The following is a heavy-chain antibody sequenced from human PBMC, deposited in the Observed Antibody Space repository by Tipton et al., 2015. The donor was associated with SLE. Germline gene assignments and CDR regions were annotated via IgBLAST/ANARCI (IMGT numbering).Heavy chain of an antibody. D-gene: IGHD5/OR15-5a*01. CDR3: ARTPRGYSVGYYYCMDV. Sequence: TLSLTCTFSGDSISSTRHYWSWIRQPPGKGLEGIGEINSLGSTNNNPSLKSRATISVDTSKNQFPLKMTSVTAADTAVYYCARTPRGYSVGYYYCMDVWGEGTTVTVSS. CDR2: INSLGST. V-gene: IGHV4-39*06. J-gene: IGHJ6*03. CDR1: GDSISSTRHY.